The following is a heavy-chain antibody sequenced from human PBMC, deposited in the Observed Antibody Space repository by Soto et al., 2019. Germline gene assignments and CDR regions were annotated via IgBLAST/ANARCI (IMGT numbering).Heavy chain of an antibody. V-gene: IGHV3-23*01. D-gene: IGHD2-15*01. CDR2: IIANGDT. CDR1: GFTLGTNG. Sequence: GGSLRLSCAATGFTLGTNGMSWVRQAPGKGLEWVSSIIANGDTYYADSLKGRFTISRDNSKNTLFLQLNSLGAEDTALYYCTGHGGYSYLGQGTLVTVSP. CDR3: TGHGGYSY. J-gene: IGHJ4*02.